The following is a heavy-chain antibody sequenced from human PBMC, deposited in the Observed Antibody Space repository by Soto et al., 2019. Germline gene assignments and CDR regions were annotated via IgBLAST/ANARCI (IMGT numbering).Heavy chain of an antibody. V-gene: IGHV1-58*02. J-gene: IGHJ4*02. D-gene: IGHD6-13*01. CDR2: IVVGSGNT. CDR1: GFTFTSSA. CDR3: ATNLFSGYSSSWYYFDY. Sequence: SVKVSCKASGFTFTSSAMQWVRQARGQRIEWIGWIVVGSGNTNYAQKFQERVTITRDMSTSTAYMELSSLRSEDTAVYYCATNLFSGYSSSWYYFDYWGQGTLVTVSS.